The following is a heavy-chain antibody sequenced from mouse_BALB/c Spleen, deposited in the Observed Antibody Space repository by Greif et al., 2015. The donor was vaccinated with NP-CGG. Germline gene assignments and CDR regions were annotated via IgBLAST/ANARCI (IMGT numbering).Heavy chain of an antibody. V-gene: IGHV5-9-3*01. Sequence: EVQLQQSGGGLVKPGGSLKLSCAASGFTFSSYAMSWVRQTPEKRLEWVATISSGGSYTYYPDSVKGRFTISRDSAKNTLYLQMSSLRSEDTAMYYCARHDDGYLYWYFDVWGAGTTVTVSS. CDR3: ARHDDGYLYWYFDV. J-gene: IGHJ1*01. CDR2: ISSGGSYT. D-gene: IGHD2-3*01. CDR1: GFTFSSYA.